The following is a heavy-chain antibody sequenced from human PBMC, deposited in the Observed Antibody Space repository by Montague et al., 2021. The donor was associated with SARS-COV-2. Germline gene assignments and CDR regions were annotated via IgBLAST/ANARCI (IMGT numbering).Heavy chain of an antibody. CDR1: GGSISTYY. CDR3: ARDLGDAPAY. V-gene: IGHV4-59*01. CDR2: VYYSGST. J-gene: IGHJ4*02. D-gene: IGHD3-16*01. Sequence: SETLSLTCTVSGGSISTYYWSWIRQPPGAGLEWIGFVYYSGSTKXXPSLKSRVIISVDTSENQFSLILNSVTAADTAVYYCARDLGDAPAYWGQGTLVTVSS.